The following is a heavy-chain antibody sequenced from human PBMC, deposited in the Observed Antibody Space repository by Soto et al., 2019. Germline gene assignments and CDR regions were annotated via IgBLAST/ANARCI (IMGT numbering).Heavy chain of an antibody. CDR2: ISSSSTYI. J-gene: IGHJ4*02. CDR1: GFIFSSYS. Sequence: EVQLVESGGGLVKPGGSLRLSCAASGFIFSSYSMNWVRQAPGKGLEWVSSISSSSTYIYYADSVKGRFTISRDNAKNSLFLQMTSLRAADTAVYFCARGTSFYDTVNSWGQGTLVTVSS. D-gene: IGHD3-22*01. V-gene: IGHV3-21*01. CDR3: ARGTSFYDTVNS.